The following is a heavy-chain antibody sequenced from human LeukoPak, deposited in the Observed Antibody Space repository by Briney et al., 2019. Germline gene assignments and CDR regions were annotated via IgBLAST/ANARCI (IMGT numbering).Heavy chain of an antibody. CDR3: TRTETASYYDFWSGSYYYYYMDV. Sequence: GGSLRLSCTASGFTFGDYAMSWVRQAPGKGLEWVGFIRSKAYGGTTEYAASVKGRFTISRDDSKSIAYLQMNSLKTEDTAVYYCTRTETASYYDFWSGSYYYYYMDVWGKGTTVTVSS. CDR1: GFTFGDYA. D-gene: IGHD3-3*01. J-gene: IGHJ6*03. CDR2: IRSKAYGGTT. V-gene: IGHV3-49*04.